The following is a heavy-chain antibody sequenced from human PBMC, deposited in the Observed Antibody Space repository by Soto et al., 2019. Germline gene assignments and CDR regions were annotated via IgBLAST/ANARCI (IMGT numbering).Heavy chain of an antibody. CDR2: IIPILGIA. Sequence: QVQLVQSGAEVKKPGSSVKVSCKASGGTFSSYTISWVRQAPGQGLEWMGRIIPILGIANYAQKFQGRVTITADKSTSTAYMELSSLRSEDTAVYSCAREGADYGIDYWGQGTLVTVSS. CDR1: GGTFSSYT. D-gene: IGHD3-10*01. CDR3: AREGADYGIDY. V-gene: IGHV1-69*08. J-gene: IGHJ4*02.